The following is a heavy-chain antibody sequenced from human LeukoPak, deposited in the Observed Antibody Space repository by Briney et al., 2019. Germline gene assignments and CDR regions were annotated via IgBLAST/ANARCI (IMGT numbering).Heavy chain of an antibody. V-gene: IGHV1-69*05. CDR1: GGTFSSYA. J-gene: IGHJ3*02. D-gene: IGHD3-10*01. Sequence: SVKVSCKASGGTFSSYAISWVRQAPGQGLEWMGRIIPIFGTANYAQKFQGRVTITTDESTSTAYMELSSLRSEDTAVYYCASRITMVQGEGPNDAFDIWGQGTMVTVSS. CDR2: IIPIFGTA. CDR3: ASRITMVQGEGPNDAFDI.